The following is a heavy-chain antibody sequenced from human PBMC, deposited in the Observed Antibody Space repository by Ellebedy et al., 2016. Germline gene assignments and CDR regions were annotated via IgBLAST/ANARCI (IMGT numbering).Heavy chain of an antibody. CDR3: ARQRSTSLHDAFDI. V-gene: IGHV3-30*03. CDR2: MSYDGSKR. J-gene: IGHJ3*02. Sequence: GGSLRLXCAASGFIFKNYAIHWVRQAPGKGLEWVAVMSYDGSKRYYVDSVKGRFTVSSDNSKNTLYLQMSSLRGEDTAIYFCARQRSTSLHDAFDIWGQGTMVTVSS. CDR1: GFIFKNYA. D-gene: IGHD2-2*01.